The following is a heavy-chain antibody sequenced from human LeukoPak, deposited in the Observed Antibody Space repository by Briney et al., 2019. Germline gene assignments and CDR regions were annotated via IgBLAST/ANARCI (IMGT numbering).Heavy chain of an antibody. V-gene: IGHV1-46*01. D-gene: IGHD2-15*01. CDR2: INPSGGST. CDR3: ARDSPNCSGGSCYSGGAFDI. J-gene: IGHJ3*02. Sequence: ASVKVSCKASGYTFTSYYMHWVRQAPGQGLEWMGIINPSGGSTSYAQKFQGRVTMTRDTSTSTVYMELSSLRSEDTAVFYCARDSPNCSGGSCYSGGAFDIWGQGTMVTVSS. CDR1: GYTFTSYY.